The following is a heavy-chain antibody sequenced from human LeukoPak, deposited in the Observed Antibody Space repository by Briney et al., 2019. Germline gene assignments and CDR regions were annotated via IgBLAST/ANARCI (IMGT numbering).Heavy chain of an antibody. J-gene: IGHJ4*02. Sequence: ASLKVSCKASGYTFTGYYMHWVRQAPGQGLEWMGWINPNSGGTKYAQKFQGRVTMTRDTSISTAYMDLSSLESDDTAVYYCARGSDWNDLFDYWGQGTLVTVSS. CDR3: ARGSDWNDLFDY. V-gene: IGHV1-2*02. CDR1: GYTFTGYY. CDR2: INPNSGGT. D-gene: IGHD1-1*01.